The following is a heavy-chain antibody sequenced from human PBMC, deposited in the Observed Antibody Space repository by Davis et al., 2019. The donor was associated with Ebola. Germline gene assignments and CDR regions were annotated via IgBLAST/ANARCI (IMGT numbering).Heavy chain of an antibody. V-gene: IGHV1-58*01. CDR1: GFTFTRSA. D-gene: IGHD2-2*01. Sequence: SVKVSCKASGFTFTRSAVQWVRQARGQRLEWIGWVVVGSGNTNYTHQFQDSVTISRDMSTSTAYMELSSLRSEDTAVYFCAAASLYYYYYMDVWGKGTTVTVSS. J-gene: IGHJ6*03. CDR2: VVVGSGNT. CDR3: AAASLYYYYYMDV.